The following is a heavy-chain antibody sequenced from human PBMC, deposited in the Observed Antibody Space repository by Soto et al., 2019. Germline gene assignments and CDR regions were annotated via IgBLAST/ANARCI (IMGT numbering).Heavy chain of an antibody. Sequence: SQTLSLTCAVSGGSISSSNWWSWVRQPPGKGLEWIGEIYHSGSTNYNPSLKSRVTISVDTSKNQFSLHLNSVTPEDTAVYYCVRLIGNSWLDFWGQGTLVALSS. CDR1: GGSISSSNW. CDR3: VRLIGNSWLDF. V-gene: IGHV4-4*02. D-gene: IGHD1-26*01. J-gene: IGHJ5*01. CDR2: IYHSGST.